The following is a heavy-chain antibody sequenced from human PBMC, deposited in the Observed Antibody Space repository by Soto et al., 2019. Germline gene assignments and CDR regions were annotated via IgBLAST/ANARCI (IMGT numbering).Heavy chain of an antibody. CDR3: AKDHRNGGSRVDY. CDR1: GVSISSSSYY. V-gene: IGHV4-39*02. Sequence: SETLSLTCTVSGVSISSSSYYWGWIRQPPGKGLEWIGNIYYSGSTYYNPSLKSRVTISVDTSKNQFSLKLSNLRPEDTAVYFCAKDHRNGGSRVDYWGQGTLVTVSS. J-gene: IGHJ4*02. CDR2: IYYSGST. D-gene: IGHD2-15*01.